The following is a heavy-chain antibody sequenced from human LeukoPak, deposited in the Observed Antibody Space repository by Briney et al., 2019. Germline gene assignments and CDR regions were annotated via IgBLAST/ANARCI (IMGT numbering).Heavy chain of an antibody. CDR1: GGTFSSHA. Sequence: GASVKVSSKASGGTFSSHAISWVRQAPGQGLEWMGGIIPIFGTAKYAQKFQGRVTITADESTSTAYMELSSLRSEDTAVYYCATAGDSSGYYPGDWGQGTLVTVSS. J-gene: IGHJ4*02. CDR2: IIPIFGTA. CDR3: ATAGDSSGYYPGD. V-gene: IGHV1-69*13. D-gene: IGHD3-22*01.